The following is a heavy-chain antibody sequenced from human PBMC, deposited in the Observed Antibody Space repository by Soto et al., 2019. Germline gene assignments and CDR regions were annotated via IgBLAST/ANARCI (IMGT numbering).Heavy chain of an antibody. CDR3: AGAGVLDGETWDYYYGMDV. CDR1: GFTFDDYG. V-gene: IGHV3-20*04. J-gene: IGHJ6*02. D-gene: IGHD3-10*01. Sequence: GGSLRLSCAASGFTFDDYGMSWVRQAPGKGLEWVSGINWNGGSTGYADSVKGRFTISRDNAKNSLYLQMNSLRAEDTALYYCAGAGVLDGETWDYYYGMDVWGQGTTVTVSS. CDR2: INWNGGST.